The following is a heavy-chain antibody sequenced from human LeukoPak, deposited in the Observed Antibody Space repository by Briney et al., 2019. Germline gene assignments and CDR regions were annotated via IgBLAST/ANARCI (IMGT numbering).Heavy chain of an antibody. V-gene: IGHV3-30*02. CDR3: AKDGLAYCGGDCSDAFDI. CDR1: GFTFSSYG. CDR2: IRYDGSNK. D-gene: IGHD2-21*01. J-gene: IGHJ3*02. Sequence: QPGGSLRLSCAASGFTFSSYGMHWVRQAPGKGLEWVAFIRYDGSNKYYADSVKGRFTISRDNSKNTLYLQMNSLRAEDTAVYYCAKDGLAYCGGDCSDAFDIWGQGTMVTVSS.